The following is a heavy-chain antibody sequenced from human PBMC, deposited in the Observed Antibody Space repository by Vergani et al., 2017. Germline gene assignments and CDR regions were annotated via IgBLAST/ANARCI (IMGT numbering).Heavy chain of an antibody. V-gene: IGHV4-39*01. CDR1: GVSIGSNSHY. Sequence: QVQLRESGPGLVKPSETLSLSCTVSGVSIGSNSHYWGWIRQSPGRGLEWIGSVYQSGNTFYNPSFKSRVTISVDTSNDQFSLRLASMAAADTAMYFCARQSAMIISQGHFDYWGQGVLVTVSS. CDR2: VYQSGNT. CDR3: ARQSAMIISQGHFDY. D-gene: IGHD5-18*01. J-gene: IGHJ4*02.